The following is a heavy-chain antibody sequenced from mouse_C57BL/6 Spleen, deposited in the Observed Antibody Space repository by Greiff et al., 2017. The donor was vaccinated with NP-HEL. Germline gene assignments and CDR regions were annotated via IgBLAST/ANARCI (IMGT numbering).Heavy chain of an antibody. CDR3: ARGVLGAWFAY. Sequence: EVHLVESGGGLVKPGGSLKLSCAASGFTFSDYGMHWVRQAPEKGLEWVAYISSGSSTIYYADTVKGRFTISRDNAKNTLFLQMTILRSEDTAMYYCARGVLGAWFAYWGQGTLVTVSA. CDR2: ISSGSSTI. V-gene: IGHV5-17*01. J-gene: IGHJ3*01. CDR1: GFTFSDYG.